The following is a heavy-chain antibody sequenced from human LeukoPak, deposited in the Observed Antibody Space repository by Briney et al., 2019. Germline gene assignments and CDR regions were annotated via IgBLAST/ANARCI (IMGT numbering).Heavy chain of an antibody. CDR3: ARDRRDYDILTGYSISYYFDY. D-gene: IGHD3-9*01. Sequence: ASVKVSCKASGYTFTSYYMHWVRQAPGQGLEWMGIINPSGGSTSYAQKFQGRVTMTRDTSTSTVYMELSSLRSEDTAVYYCARDRRDYDILTGYSISYYFDYWGQGTLVTASS. CDR1: GYTFTSYY. J-gene: IGHJ4*02. CDR2: INPSGGST. V-gene: IGHV1-46*01.